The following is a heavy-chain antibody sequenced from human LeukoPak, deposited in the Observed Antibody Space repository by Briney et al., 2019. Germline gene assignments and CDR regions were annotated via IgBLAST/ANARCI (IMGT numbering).Heavy chain of an antibody. CDR3: AGGRFGDLFDY. V-gene: IGHV4-30-2*01. CDR2: IYHSGST. J-gene: IGHJ4*02. D-gene: IGHD3-10*01. Sequence: PSETLPLTCAVSGGSISSGGYSWSWIRQPPGKGLEWIGYIYHSGSTYYNPSLKSRVTISVDRSKNQFSLKLSSVTAADTAVYYCAGGRFGDLFDYWGQGTLVTVSS. CDR1: GGSISSGGYS.